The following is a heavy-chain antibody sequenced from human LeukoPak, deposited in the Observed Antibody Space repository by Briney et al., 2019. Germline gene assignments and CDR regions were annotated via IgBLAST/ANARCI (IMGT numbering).Heavy chain of an antibody. V-gene: IGHV3-23*01. CDR3: AKDGITIFGVVRTGTDWFDP. D-gene: IGHD3-3*01. Sequence: GGSLRLSCAASGFTFSSYAMSWVRQAPGKGLEWVSAISGSGGSTYYADSVKGRFTISRDNSKNTLYLQMNSLRAEDTAVYYCAKDGITIFGVVRTGTDWFDPWGQGTLVTVSS. J-gene: IGHJ5*02. CDR2: ISGSGGST. CDR1: GFTFSSYA.